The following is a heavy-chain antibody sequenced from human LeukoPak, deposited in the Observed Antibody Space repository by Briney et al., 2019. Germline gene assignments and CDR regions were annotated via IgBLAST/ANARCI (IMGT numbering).Heavy chain of an antibody. CDR2: IIPIFGTA. V-gene: IGHV1-69*01. Sequence: ASVKVSCKASGGTFSSYAISWVRQAPGQGLEWMGGIIPIFGTANYAQKFQGRVTITADESTSTAYMELSSLRSEDTVVYYCVVTRAEYFQHWGQGTLVTVSS. CDR1: GGTFSSYA. D-gene: IGHD2-2*01. CDR3: VVTRAEYFQH. J-gene: IGHJ1*01.